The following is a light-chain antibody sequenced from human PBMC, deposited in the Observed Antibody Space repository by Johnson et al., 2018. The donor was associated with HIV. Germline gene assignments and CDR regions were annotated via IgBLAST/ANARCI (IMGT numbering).Light chain of an antibody. J-gene: IGLJ1*01. V-gene: IGLV1-51*02. CDR2: ENN. CDR1: SSNIGNNY. Sequence: QSVLTQPPSVSAAPGQKVTISCSGSSSNIGNNYVSWYQQLPGTAPKLLIYENNKRPSGIPDRFSGSKSGTSATLGITGLQTGDEADYDCGKWDSSLSRSFGTGTKVTVL. CDR3: GKWDSSLSRS.